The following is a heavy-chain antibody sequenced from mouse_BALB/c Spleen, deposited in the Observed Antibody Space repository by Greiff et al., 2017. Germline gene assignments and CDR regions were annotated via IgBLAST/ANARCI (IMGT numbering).Heavy chain of an antibody. CDR1: GFAFSSYD. CDR3: ARRPDYYGSSYVHFDV. J-gene: IGHJ1*01. V-gene: IGHV5-12-1*01. Sequence: EVHLVESGGGLVKPGGSLKLSCAASGFAFSSYDMSWVRQTPEKRLEWVAYISSGGGSTYYPDTVKGRFTISRDNAKNTLYLQMSSLKSEDTAMYYCARRPDYYGSSYVHFDVWGAGTTVTVSS. CDR2: ISSGGGST. D-gene: IGHD1-1*01.